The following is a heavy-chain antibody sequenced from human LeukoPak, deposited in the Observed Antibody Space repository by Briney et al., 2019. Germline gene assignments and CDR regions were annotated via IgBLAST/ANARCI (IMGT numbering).Heavy chain of an antibody. CDR2: IFSGGNT. CDR3: ARDRGEGTDY. V-gene: IGHV3-53*01. CDR1: GFSVSSNY. J-gene: IGHJ4*02. D-gene: IGHD3-16*01. Sequence: GGSLRPSCAASGFSVSSNYMTWVRQAPGKGLDWVSVIFSGGNTYYADSVKGRFTISRDNSKNTLYLQMNSLRAEDTAVYYCARDRGEGTDYWGQGTLVTVSS.